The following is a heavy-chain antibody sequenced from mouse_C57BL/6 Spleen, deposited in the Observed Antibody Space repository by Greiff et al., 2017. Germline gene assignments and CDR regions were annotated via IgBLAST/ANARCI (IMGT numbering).Heavy chain of an antibody. V-gene: IGHV2-9*01. J-gene: IGHJ4*01. CDR2: IWGGGST. Sequence: VQLVESGPGLVAPSQSLSITCTVSGFSLTSYGVDWVRQPPGKGLEWLEVIWGGGSTNYNSALMYKLSISKDNSKRQVFLKMNSLQTDDTAIYDFSKLGRDYAMDYWGQGTSVTVSS. CDR1: GFSLTSYG. CDR3: SKLGRDYAMDY. D-gene: IGHD4-1*01.